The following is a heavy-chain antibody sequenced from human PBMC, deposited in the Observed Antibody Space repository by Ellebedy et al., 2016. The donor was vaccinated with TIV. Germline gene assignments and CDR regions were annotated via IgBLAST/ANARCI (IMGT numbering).Heavy chain of an antibody. CDR1: GASFSFYY. J-gene: IGHJ2*01. CDR2: ITRSGST. D-gene: IGHD1-14*01. CDR3: ARLRQSRDRSHWYFDL. Sequence: SETLSLXXDVSGASFSFYYWSWIRQPPGKGLEWIGEITRSGSTNYNPSLKSRVTISVDTSKTQFSLRLSSVTAADTAVYFCARLRQSRDRSHWYFDLWGRGTLVTVSS. V-gene: IGHV4-34*01.